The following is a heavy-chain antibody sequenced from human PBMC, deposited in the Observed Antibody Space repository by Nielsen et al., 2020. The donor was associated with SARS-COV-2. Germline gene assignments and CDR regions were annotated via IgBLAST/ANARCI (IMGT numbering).Heavy chain of an antibody. D-gene: IGHD3-9*01. J-gene: IGHJ6*02. CDR2: INPNSGGT. CDR3: ARDYSRYYDILTGYYSPYYYGMDV. V-gene: IGHV1-2*06. Sequence: WVRQAPGQGLEWMGRINPNSGGTNYAQKFQGRVTMTRDTSISTAYMELSRLRSGDTAVYYCARDYSRYYDILTGYYSPYYYGMDVWGQGTTVTASS.